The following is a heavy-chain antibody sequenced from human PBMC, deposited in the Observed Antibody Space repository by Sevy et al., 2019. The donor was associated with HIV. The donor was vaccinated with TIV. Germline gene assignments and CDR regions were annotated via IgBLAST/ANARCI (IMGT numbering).Heavy chain of an antibody. CDR3: ARSSFYYDNSGFYPFDF. V-gene: IGHV5-51*01. CDR1: GYNFSGYW. Sequence: GESLKISCKGSGYNFSGYWVGWVRQMPGKGLEWMGFIYPTDSHIIYSPSLQGQVTISVDKSITTAYLQWRSLKTSDTAMYYCARSSFYYDNSGFYPFDFWVQGTLVTVSS. J-gene: IGHJ4*02. CDR2: IYPTDSHI. D-gene: IGHD3-22*01.